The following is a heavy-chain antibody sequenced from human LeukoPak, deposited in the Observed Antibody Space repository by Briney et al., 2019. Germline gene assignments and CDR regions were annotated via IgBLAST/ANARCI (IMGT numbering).Heavy chain of an antibody. CDR3: ARQGEHSGVYYYMDV. Sequence: SETLSLTCSVSGASFSSSPYYWGWIRQPPGKGLEWIGNFYYGRTTYYNPSLKRRITLSVDRSEHQFSLKLSSVTAADTPVYYCARQGEHSGVYYYMDVWGKGTTVTVPS. CDR2: FYYGRTT. D-gene: IGHD2-15*01. J-gene: IGHJ6*03. V-gene: IGHV4-39*01. CDR1: GASFSSSPYY.